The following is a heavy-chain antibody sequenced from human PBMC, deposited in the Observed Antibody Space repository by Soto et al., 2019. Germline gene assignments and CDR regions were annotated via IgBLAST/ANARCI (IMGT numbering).Heavy chain of an antibody. CDR3: ARRAGSIVVPAYS. V-gene: IGHV4-39*01. CDR1: GGSISISDYY. D-gene: IGHD6-19*01. Sequence: QLQLQESGPGLVKPSETLSLTCTVSGGSISISDYYWVWIRQPPGKGLEWIGSISYSGTYYKPSLTRRVXXSXAXXKNQFSLRLSSVPAADTAVYYCARRAGSIVVPAYSWGQGTLVTVSS. CDR2: ISYSGT. J-gene: IGHJ4*02.